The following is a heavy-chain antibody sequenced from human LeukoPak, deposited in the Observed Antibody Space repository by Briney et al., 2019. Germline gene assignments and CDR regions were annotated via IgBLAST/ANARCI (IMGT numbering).Heavy chain of an antibody. CDR3: ARAMVRGVITFDY. V-gene: IGHV4-30-2*01. J-gene: IGHJ4*02. CDR1: GGSISSGGYS. CDR2: IYHSGST. D-gene: IGHD3-10*01. Sequence: SQTLSLTCAVSGGSISSGGYSWSWIRQPPGRGLEWIGYIYHSGSTYYNPSLKSRVTISVDRSKNQFSLKLSSVTAADTAVYYCARAMVRGVITFDYWGQGTLVTVSS.